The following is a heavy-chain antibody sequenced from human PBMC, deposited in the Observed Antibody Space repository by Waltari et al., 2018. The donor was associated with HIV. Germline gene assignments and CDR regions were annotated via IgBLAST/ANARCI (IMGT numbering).Heavy chain of an antibody. J-gene: IGHJ4*02. CDR1: GGSFSTSSYS. V-gene: IGHV4-39*01. CDR3: VAGYYGRGDY. Sequence: QLQLQESGPGLVKPSETLSLTCTVSGGSFSTSSYSWGWIRQPPGKGLEWIGSVYYSGCSYYNPSLKSRVTISVDTSKNQFSLKLSSVIAADTAVYYCVAGYYGRGDYWGQGTLVTVSS. CDR2: VYYSGCS. D-gene: IGHD3-3*01.